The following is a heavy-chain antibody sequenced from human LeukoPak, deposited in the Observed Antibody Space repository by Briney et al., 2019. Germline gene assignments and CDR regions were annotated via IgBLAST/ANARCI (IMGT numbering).Heavy chain of an antibody. J-gene: IGHJ4*02. CDR2: IIPILGIA. CDR1: GGTFSSYA. D-gene: IGHD6-13*01. CDR3: AREAGIAAAGTPWSYYFDY. V-gene: IGHV1-69*04. Sequence: SVKVSCKASGGTFSSYAISWVRQAPGQGLEWMGRIIPILGIANYAQKFRGRVTITADKSTSTAYMELSSLRSEDTAVYYCAREAGIAAAGTPWSYYFDYWGQGTLVTVSS.